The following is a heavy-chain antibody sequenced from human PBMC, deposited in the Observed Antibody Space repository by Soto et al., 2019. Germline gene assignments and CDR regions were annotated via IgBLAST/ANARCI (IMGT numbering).Heavy chain of an antibody. D-gene: IGHD6-19*01. CDR2: INPYNAKT. CDR3: ARGSDSLGW. J-gene: IGHJ4*02. Sequence: QVQLVQSGAEVKKPGASVKVSGKASGYTFTNYGITWVRQAPGQGLERMGWINPYNAKTNSAQKFQGRVSMTTDTSSSTAYMEVLSLRSADTAIYYCARGSDSLGWWGQGTLVTGSS. V-gene: IGHV1-18*01. CDR1: GYTFTNYG.